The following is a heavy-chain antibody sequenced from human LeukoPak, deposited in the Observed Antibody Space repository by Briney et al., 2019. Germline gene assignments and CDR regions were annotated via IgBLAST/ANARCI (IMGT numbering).Heavy chain of an antibody. CDR3: ARDRPLKGFDY. V-gene: IGHV3-21*01. D-gene: IGHD6-6*01. J-gene: IGHJ4*02. CDR1: GFTFSSYS. Sequence: GGSLRLSCAASGFTFSSYSMNWVRQAPGKGLEWVSSISSSSSYIYCADSVKGRFTISRDNAKNSLYLQMNSLRAEDTAVYYCARDRPLKGFDYWGQGTLVTVSS. CDR2: ISSSSSYI.